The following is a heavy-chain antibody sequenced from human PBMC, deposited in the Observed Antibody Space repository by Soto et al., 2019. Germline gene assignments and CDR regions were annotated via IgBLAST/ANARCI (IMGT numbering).Heavy chain of an antibody. D-gene: IGHD2-15*01. CDR2: MNPNSGNT. Sequence: QVQLVQSGAEVKKPGASVKVSCKASGYTFTSYDINWVRQATGQGLEWMGWMNPNSGNTGYAQKFXGXVXMXXNTSISTAYMELSSLRSEDTAVYYCARGRVDWFVPWGQGTLVTVSS. CDR1: GYTFTSYD. J-gene: IGHJ5*02. V-gene: IGHV1-8*01. CDR3: ARGRVDWFVP.